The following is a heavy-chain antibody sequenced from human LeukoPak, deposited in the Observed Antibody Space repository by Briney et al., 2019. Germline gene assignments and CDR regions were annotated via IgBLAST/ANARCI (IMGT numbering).Heavy chain of an antibody. CDR1: GFTFSSYE. CDR3: ASGYAPQFDY. V-gene: IGHV3-21*01. D-gene: IGHD2-2*01. Sequence: GGSLRPSCAASGFTFSSYEMNWVRQAPGKGLEWVSSISSSSSYIYYADSVKGRFTISRDNAKNSLYLQMNSLRAEDTAVYYCASGYAPQFDYWGQGTLVTVSS. J-gene: IGHJ4*02. CDR2: ISSSSSYI.